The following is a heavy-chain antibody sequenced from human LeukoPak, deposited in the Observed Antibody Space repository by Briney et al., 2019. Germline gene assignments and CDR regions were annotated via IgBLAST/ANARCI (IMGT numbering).Heavy chain of an antibody. J-gene: IGHJ6*03. CDR2: THYSGSS. CDR3: ARCGRNNRGHYYMED. D-gene: IGHD2/OR15-2a*01. V-gene: IGHV4-59*01. Sequence: SETLSLTCTVSGGSISGYSWSWIRQPPGKGLEWIGYTHYSGSSNYNPSLKSRVTISVDTSKNQFSLKVSSVTAADTAVYYCARCGRNNRGHYYMEDWGKGTTVTVSS. CDR1: GGSISGYS.